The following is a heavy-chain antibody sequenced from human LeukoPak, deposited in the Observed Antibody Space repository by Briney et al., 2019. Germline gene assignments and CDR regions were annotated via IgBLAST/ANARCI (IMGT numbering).Heavy chain of an antibody. J-gene: IGHJ6*02. CDR3: AKVSHYYYYYYGMDV. CDR1: GFTFSSYW. CDR2: ISGSGGST. Sequence: PGGSLRLSCAASGFTFSSYWMHWVRQAPGKGLEWVSAISGSGGSTYYADSVKGRFTISRDNSKNTLYLQMNSLRAEDTAVYYCAKVSHYYYYYYGMDVWGQGTTVTVSS. V-gene: IGHV3-23*01.